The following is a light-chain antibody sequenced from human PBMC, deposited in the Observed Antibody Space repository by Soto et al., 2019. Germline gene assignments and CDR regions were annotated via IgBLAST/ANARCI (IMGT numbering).Light chain of an antibody. V-gene: IGKV1-27*01. CDR2: AAS. CDR1: PGIINY. J-gene: IGKJ1*01. Sequence: DIQMTQSPSSLSASVGDRVTITCRASPGIINYLAWYQQKPGKVPKLLIYAASTLQSGVPSRFSGSGSGTEFTLTISSLQPEDVATYYCQQYGSSPRTFGQGTKVEIK. CDR3: QQYGSSPRT.